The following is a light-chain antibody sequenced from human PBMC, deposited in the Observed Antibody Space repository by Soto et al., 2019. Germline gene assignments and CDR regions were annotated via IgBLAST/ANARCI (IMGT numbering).Light chain of an antibody. CDR1: QSVSNNY. CDR2: GAS. V-gene: IGKV3-20*01. CDR3: QQYGSSPWA. J-gene: IGKJ1*01. Sequence: EIVLTQYPGTLSLSPGERATLSCRASQSVSNNYLAWYQQKPGQAPRLLIYGASSRATGIPDRFSGRGSGTDFTLTISRLEPEDFAVYYCQQYGSSPWAFGPGTKVDIK.